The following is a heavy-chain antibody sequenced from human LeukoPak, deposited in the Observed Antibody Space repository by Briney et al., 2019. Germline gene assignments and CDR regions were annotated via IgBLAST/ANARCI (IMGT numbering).Heavy chain of an antibody. CDR1: GFTFSSYG. D-gene: IGHD3-10*01. CDR2: ISGSGGST. Sequence: GGSLRLSCAASGFTFSSYGMSWVRQAPGKGLEWVSAISGSGGSTYYADSVKGRFTISRDNFKNTLYLQMNSLRADDTAVYYCAKDGGVWFGESNDYWGQGTLVTVSS. CDR3: AKDGGVWFGESNDY. J-gene: IGHJ4*02. V-gene: IGHV3-23*01.